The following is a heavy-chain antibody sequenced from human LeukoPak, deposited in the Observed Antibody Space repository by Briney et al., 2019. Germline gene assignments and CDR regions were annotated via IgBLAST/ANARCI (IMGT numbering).Heavy chain of an antibody. CDR1: GDSISSGSYY. V-gene: IGHV4-61*02. CDR2: IYTSGST. J-gene: IGHJ4*02. D-gene: IGHD5-12*01. CDR3: ARDPSGIVATSGFDY. Sequence: PSETLSLTCTVSGDSISSGSYYWSWIRQPAGKGLEWIGRIYTSGSTNYNPSLKSRVTMSVDTSKNQFSLKLSSVTAADTAVYYCARDPSGIVATSGFDYWGQGTLVTVSS.